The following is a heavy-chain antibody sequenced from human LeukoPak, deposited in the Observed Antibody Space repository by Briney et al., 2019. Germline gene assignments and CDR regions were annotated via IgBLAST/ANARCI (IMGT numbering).Heavy chain of an antibody. CDR3: ARVTSAGYHGYRIFGY. CDR2: INPSGGST. D-gene: IGHD5-18*01. Sequence: GASVKVSCKASGYTFTSYYMHWVRQAPGQGLEWMGIINPSGGSTSYAQKFQGRVTTTRDTSTSTVYMELSSLRSEDTAVYYCARVTSAGYHGYRIFGYWGQGTLVTVSS. J-gene: IGHJ4*02. V-gene: IGHV1-46*01. CDR1: GYTFTSYY.